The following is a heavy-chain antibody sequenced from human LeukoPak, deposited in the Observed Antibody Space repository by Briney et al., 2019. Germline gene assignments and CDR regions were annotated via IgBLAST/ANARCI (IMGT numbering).Heavy chain of an antibody. Sequence: GGSLRLSCAASGFTFDDYTMHWVRQAPGKGLEWVSLISWDGGSTYYADSVKGRFTISRDNSKNSLYLQMNSLRTEDTALYYCAKEGSPGLYYYGMDVWGQGTTVIVSS. J-gene: IGHJ6*02. V-gene: IGHV3-43*01. CDR3: AKEGSPGLYYYGMDV. CDR2: ISWDGGST. D-gene: IGHD3-10*01. CDR1: GFTFDDYT.